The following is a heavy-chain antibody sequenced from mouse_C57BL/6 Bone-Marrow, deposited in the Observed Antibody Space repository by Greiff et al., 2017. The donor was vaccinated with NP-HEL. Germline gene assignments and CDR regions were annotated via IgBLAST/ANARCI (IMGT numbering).Heavy chain of an antibody. CDR3: ARRAPYSNLDWYFDV. Sequence: QVTLKVSGPGILQSSQTLSLTCSFSGFSLSTSGMGVSWIRQPSGKGLEWLAHIYWDDDKRYNPSLKSRLTISKDTSRNQVFLKITSVDTADTATYYCARRAPYSNLDWYFDVWAQGPRSPSPQ. J-gene: IGHJ1*03. D-gene: IGHD2-5*01. CDR1: GFSLSTSGMG. V-gene: IGHV8-12*01. CDR2: IYWDDDK.